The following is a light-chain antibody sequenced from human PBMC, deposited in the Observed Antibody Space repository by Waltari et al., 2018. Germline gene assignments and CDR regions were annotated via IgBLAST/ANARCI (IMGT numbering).Light chain of an antibody. CDR2: LNFDGTH. J-gene: IGLJ2*01. CDR1: SGHSSYA. CDR3: QTWGTAAHVV. V-gene: IGLV4-69*01. Sequence: QLVVPQSPSASASLGASINLTCTLSSGHSSYAFPWHQQHSQKGPRFLMKLNFDGTHDKGDGVPARFSGSNSGAERYLTISSLQSEDEADYYCQTWGTAAHVVFGGGTKLTVL.